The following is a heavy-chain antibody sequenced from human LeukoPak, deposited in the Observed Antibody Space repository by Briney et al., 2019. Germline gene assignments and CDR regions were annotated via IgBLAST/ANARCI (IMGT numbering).Heavy chain of an antibody. Sequence: VASVKVSCKASGGTFSSYAISWVRQAPGQGLEWMGGIIPIFGTANYAQKFQGRVTITADKSTSTAYMELSSLRSEDTAVYYCVKHSSGYYGGYYFDYWGQGTLVTVSS. CDR1: GGTFSSYA. D-gene: IGHD3-22*01. CDR2: IIPIFGTA. V-gene: IGHV1-69*06. CDR3: VKHSSGYYGGYYFDY. J-gene: IGHJ4*02.